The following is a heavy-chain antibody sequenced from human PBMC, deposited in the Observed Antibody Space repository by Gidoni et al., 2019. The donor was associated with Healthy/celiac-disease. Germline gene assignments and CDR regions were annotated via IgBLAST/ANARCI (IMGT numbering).Heavy chain of an antibody. D-gene: IGHD2-21*02. J-gene: IGHJ4*02. CDR3: ARGRHIVVVTAIGLQAPGRFDY. Sequence: QVQLQQWGAGLLKPSETLSLTCAVYGGSFSGYYWSWIRQPPGKGLEWIGEINHSGSTNYNPSLKSRVTISVDTSKNQFSLKLSSVTAADTAVYYCARGRHIVVVTAIGLQAPGRFDYWGQGTLVTVSS. CDR1: GGSFSGYY. CDR2: INHSGST. V-gene: IGHV4-34*01.